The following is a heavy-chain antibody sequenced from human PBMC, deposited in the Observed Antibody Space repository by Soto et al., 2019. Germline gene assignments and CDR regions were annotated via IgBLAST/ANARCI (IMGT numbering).Heavy chain of an antibody. CDR2: IWYDGSNK. CDR3: ARYYYDSSGYYYADY. CDR1: GFTFSSYG. V-gene: IGHV3-33*01. D-gene: IGHD3-22*01. J-gene: IGHJ4*02. Sequence: GGSLRLSCAASGFTFSSYGMHWVRQAPGKGLEWVAVIWYDGSNKYYADSVKGRFTISSDNSKNTLYLQMNSLRAEDTAVYYCARYYYDSSGYYYADYWGQGTLVTVSS.